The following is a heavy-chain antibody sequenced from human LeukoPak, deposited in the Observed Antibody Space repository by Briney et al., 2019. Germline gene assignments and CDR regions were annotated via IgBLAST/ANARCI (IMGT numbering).Heavy chain of an antibody. CDR3: ARRESTTMVRGGVDY. CDR1: GFTFSSYS. CDR2: ISSGSTTI. D-gene: IGHD3-10*01. J-gene: IGHJ4*02. Sequence: PGGSLRLSCVASGFTFSSYSMHWVRQTPGKGLEWVSYISSGSTTIYYTDSVKGRFTISRDNAKNSLYLQMNSLRAEDTAVYYCARRESTTMVRGGVDYWGQGTLVTVSS. V-gene: IGHV3-48*01.